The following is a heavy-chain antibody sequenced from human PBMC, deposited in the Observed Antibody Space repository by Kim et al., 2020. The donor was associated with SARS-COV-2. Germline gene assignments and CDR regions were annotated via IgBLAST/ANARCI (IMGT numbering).Heavy chain of an antibody. J-gene: IGHJ6*02. CDR1: GFTFSSYG. CDR2: IWYDGSNK. Sequence: GGSLRLSCAASGFTFSSYGMHWVRQAPGKGLEWVAVIWYDGSNKYYADSVKGRFTISRDNSKNTLYLQMNSLRAEDTAVYYCAKDLTYYDFWSGYAPTINRYYYYDYGMDVWGQGTTVTVSS. D-gene: IGHD3-3*01. V-gene: IGHV3-33*06. CDR3: AKDLTYYDFWSGYAPTINRYYYYDYGMDV.